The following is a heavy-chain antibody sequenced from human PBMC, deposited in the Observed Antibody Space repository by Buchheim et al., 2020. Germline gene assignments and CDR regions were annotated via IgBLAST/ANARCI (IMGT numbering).Heavy chain of an antibody. CDR3: AKDAIADRYYYYYGMDV. J-gene: IGHJ6*02. D-gene: IGHD6-6*01. CDR1: DFTFGNFW. V-gene: IGHV3-74*03. Sequence: EVRLVQSGGGLVQSGGSLRLSCVGSDFTFGNFWMHWVRQVPGRGLVWVAHINEDATTITYADSVKGRFTISRDNAKDTLYLQMNSLRAGDTAVYYCAKDAIADRYYYYYGMDVWGQGTT. CDR2: INEDATTI.